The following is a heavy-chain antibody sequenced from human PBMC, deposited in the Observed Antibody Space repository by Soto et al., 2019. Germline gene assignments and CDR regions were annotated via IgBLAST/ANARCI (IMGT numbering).Heavy chain of an antibody. CDR3: GRGGGFGDLNWYFDL. J-gene: IGHJ2*01. CDR2: IIPIFGTA. Sequence: QVQLVQSGAEVKNPGSSVKFSCMASGGTFSSYAISWVRQAPGQGLEWMGGIIPIFGTANYAQKFQGRVTITADASTSTAYMELSNLRSEDTAVYYCGRGGGFGDLNWYFDLWGRGTLGTVST. D-gene: IGHD3-10*01. V-gene: IGHV1-69*01. CDR1: GGTFSSYA.